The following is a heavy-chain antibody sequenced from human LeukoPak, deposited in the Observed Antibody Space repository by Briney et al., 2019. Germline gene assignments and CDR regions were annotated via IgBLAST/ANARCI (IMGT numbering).Heavy chain of an antibody. Sequence: GGSLRLSCAASGFTFSSYAMSWVRQAPGKGLEWVSAIRGSGGSTYYADSVKGRFTISRDNSKNTLYLQMNSLRAEDTAVYYCAKDFKSSGWYLDYYYYYGMDVWGQGTTVTVSS. CDR3: AKDFKSSGWYLDYYYYYGMDV. V-gene: IGHV3-23*01. J-gene: IGHJ6*02. CDR1: GFTFSSYA. CDR2: IRGSGGST. D-gene: IGHD6-19*01.